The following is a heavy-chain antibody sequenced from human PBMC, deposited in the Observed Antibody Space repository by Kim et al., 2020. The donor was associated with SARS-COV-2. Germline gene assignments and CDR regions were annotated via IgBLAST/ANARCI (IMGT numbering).Heavy chain of an antibody. CDR2: IYYSGST. V-gene: IGHV4-59*01. J-gene: IGHJ6*02. D-gene: IGHD2-2*01. Sequence: SETLSLTCTVSGGSISSYYWSWIRQPPGKGLEWIGYIYYSGSTNYNPSLKSRVTISVDTSKNQFSLKLSSVTAADTAVYYCARDGWGYCSSTSCPSTDYYYYYGMDVWGQGTTVTVSS. CDR1: GGSISSYY. CDR3: ARDGWGYCSSTSCPSTDYYYYYGMDV.